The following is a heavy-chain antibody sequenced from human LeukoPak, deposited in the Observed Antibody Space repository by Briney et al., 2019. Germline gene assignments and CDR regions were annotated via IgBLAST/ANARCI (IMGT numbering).Heavy chain of an antibody. CDR2: ISPSGTT. D-gene: IGHD2-8*01. J-gene: IGHJ1*01. V-gene: IGHV4-4*07. Sequence: SETLSLTCTVSGGYTGTHDWSWIRQPAGKGLEWIGRISPSGTTHYNPSLGSRVTMSLHRPNTYLSLRLGSLTAADTAVYYFARGPLMSQYFQHGGQGTLVTVSS. CDR3: ARGPLMSQYFQH. CDR1: GGYTGTHD.